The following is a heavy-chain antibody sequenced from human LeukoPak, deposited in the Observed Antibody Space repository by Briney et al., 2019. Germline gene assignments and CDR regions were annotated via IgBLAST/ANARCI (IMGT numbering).Heavy chain of an antibody. D-gene: IGHD1-26*01. CDR3: ARVSSVGSYWFDFEY. J-gene: IGHJ4*02. CDR1: GGSISGYY. V-gene: IGHV4-59*01. CDR2: IYFGGST. Sequence: SETLSLTCTVFGGSISGYYWSWIRQSPGKALEWIGYIYFGGSTHYNPSLKSRVTMSADTSKNQFSLKLSSMTAADTAVYYCARVSSVGSYWFDFEYWGPGTLVTASS.